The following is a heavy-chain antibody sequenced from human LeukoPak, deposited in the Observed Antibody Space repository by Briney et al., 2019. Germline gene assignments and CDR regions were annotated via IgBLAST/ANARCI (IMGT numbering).Heavy chain of an antibody. D-gene: IGHD3-22*01. CDR1: GGSISSYY. Sequence: PAETLSLTCAASGGSISSYYWSWIRQPAGKGLEWIGRIYSSGSTNYNTSLKSRVTMSVDTSKNQFSLKLRSVTAADTAVYYCAREVRSSGYSLDYWGQGTLVTVSS. V-gene: IGHV4-4*07. J-gene: IGHJ4*02. CDR3: AREVRSSGYSLDY. CDR2: IYSSGST.